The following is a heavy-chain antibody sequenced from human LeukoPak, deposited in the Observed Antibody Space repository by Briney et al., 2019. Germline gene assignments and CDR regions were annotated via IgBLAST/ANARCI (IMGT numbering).Heavy chain of an antibody. J-gene: IGHJ4*02. V-gene: IGHV4-34*01. Sequence: SETLSLTCAVYGGPFSGYYWSWIRQPPGKGLEWIGEIDRSGSTNYNPSLKSRVTISVDTSKSQFSLRLSSVTAADTAVYYCARGSACSGGTCYSGVWNYWGQGTLVTDSS. CDR2: IDRSGST. CDR1: GGPFSGYY. D-gene: IGHD2-15*01. CDR3: ARGSACSGGTCYSGVWNY.